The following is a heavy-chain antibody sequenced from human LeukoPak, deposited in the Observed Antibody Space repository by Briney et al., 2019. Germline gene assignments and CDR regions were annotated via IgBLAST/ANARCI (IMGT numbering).Heavy chain of an antibody. CDR1: GGSFSGYY. D-gene: IGHD2-2*01. CDR3: ARVYCSSTSCWPNSPVNWFDP. J-gene: IGHJ5*02. V-gene: IGHV4-34*01. Sequence: KTSETLSLTCAVYGGSFSGYYWSWIRQPPGKGLEWIGEINHSGSTNYNPSLKSRVTISVDTSKNQFSLKLSSVTAADTAVYYCARVYCSSTSCWPNSPVNWFDPWGQGTLVTVSS. CDR2: INHSGST.